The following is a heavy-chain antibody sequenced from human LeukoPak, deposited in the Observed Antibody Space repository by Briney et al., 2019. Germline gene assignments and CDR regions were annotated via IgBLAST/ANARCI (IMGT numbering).Heavy chain of an antibody. CDR3: ARDYGNPGGFDY. D-gene: IGHD4-23*01. J-gene: IGHJ4*02. CDR1: GFTFSSYA. CDR2: ISYDGSNK. V-gene: IGHV3-30-3*01. Sequence: GRSLRLSCAASGFTFSSYAMHWVRQAPGKGLEWVAVISYDGSNKYYADSVKGRFTISRDNAKNSLYLQMNSLRAEDTAVYYCARDYGNPGGFDYWGQGTLVTVSS.